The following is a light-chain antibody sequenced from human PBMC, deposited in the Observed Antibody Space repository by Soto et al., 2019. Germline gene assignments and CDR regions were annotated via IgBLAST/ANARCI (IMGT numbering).Light chain of an antibody. V-gene: IGKV3-15*01. CDR2: RAS. CDR1: QSVSSN. Sequence: EIVMTQSPATLSVSPGERATLSCRASQSVSSNLAWYQQKPRQGPRLLIYRASTRAPDSPASFSGSGSGTEFTLTTSSLQSEDFAIYYCQQHNDWPRTFGQGTKVDIK. J-gene: IGKJ1*01. CDR3: QQHNDWPRT.